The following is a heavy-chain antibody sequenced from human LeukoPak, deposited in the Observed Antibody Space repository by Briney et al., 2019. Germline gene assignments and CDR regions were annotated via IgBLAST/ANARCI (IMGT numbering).Heavy chain of an antibody. V-gene: IGHV5-51*01. Sequence: HGESPKISCKGSGYSFTSYWIGWVRQMPGKGLEWMGIIYPGDSDTRYSPSFQGQVTISADKSISTAYLQWSRLKASDTAMYYCARLVEVAGRLDYWGQGTPVIVSS. CDR1: GYSFTSYW. J-gene: IGHJ4*02. CDR3: ARLVEVAGRLDY. D-gene: IGHD6-19*01. CDR2: IYPGDSDT.